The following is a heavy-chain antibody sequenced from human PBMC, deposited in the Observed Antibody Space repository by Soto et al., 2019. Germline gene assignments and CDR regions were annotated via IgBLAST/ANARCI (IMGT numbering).Heavy chain of an antibody. CDR2: IYFNGNT. Sequence: PSEILSLTCTVSAASFSKYYWSWIRQPPGKGLEWIGYIYFNGNTNYNPSLKRRVTISIDTSKKQISLNLTSVTDADTAVYYCASVTFGGVVLAHWGQGTLVTVSS. CDR1: AASFSKYY. V-gene: IGHV4-59*01. D-gene: IGHD3-16*01. J-gene: IGHJ4*02. CDR3: ASVTFGGVVLAH.